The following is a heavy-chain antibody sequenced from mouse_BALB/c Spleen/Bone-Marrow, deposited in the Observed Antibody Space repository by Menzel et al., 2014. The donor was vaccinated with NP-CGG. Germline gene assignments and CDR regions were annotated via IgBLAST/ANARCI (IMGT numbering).Heavy chain of an antibody. V-gene: IGHV1-63*02. D-gene: IGHD4-1*01. CDR1: GYIFTNYW. J-gene: IGHJ2*01. Sequence: QVQLQQSGAELVRAGTSVQISCKASGYIFTNYWLGWVKQRPGHGLVWIGDIYPGGGYTNYNEKFKGKATLTADTSSSTAYMQLRSLTSEDSAVYFCARRGTGVDYWGQGTPRPVSS. CDR2: IYPGGGYT. CDR3: ARRGTGVDY.